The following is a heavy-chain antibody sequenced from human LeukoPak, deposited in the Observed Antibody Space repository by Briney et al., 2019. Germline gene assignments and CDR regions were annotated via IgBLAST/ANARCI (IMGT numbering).Heavy chain of an antibody. J-gene: IGHJ5*02. V-gene: IGHV3-53*05. CDR1: GFTVSGTY. D-gene: IGHD3-10*01. Sequence: GGSLRLTCAASGFTVSGTYMDWVRQAPGKGLEWVSVIYGGGGTVYADSVKGRFTISRDNSKNSLRTEDSAVYYCARDRAGTQSWVEFDLWGQATLVTVSS. CDR2: IYGGGGT. CDR3: ARDRAGTQSWVEFDL.